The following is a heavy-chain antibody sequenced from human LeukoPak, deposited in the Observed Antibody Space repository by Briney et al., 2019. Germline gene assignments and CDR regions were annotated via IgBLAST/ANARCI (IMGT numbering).Heavy chain of an antibody. Sequence: PGGSLRLSCAASGFTFSSYSMSWVRQAPGKGLEWVSSISSSSSYIYYADSVKGRFTISRDNAKNSLYLQMNRLRAENTAVYYCARLQNHYYDSSSYYDSYWYFDLWGRGTLVTVSS. CDR1: GFTFSSYS. J-gene: IGHJ2*01. CDR2: ISSSSSYI. D-gene: IGHD3-22*01. V-gene: IGHV3-21*01. CDR3: ARLQNHYYDSSSYYDSYWYFDL.